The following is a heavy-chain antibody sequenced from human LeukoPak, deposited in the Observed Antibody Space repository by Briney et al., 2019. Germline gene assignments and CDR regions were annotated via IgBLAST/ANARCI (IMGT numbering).Heavy chain of an antibody. Sequence: GGSLRLSCAASGFTFSSYAMNWVRQAPGKGLEWVSVIYSGGNAYYAESVEGRFTITRDISRNTLYLQMNSLRVEDTAVYYCARELNWGQGTLVTVSS. J-gene: IGHJ4*02. V-gene: IGHV3-53*01. CDR2: IYSGGNA. CDR1: GFTFSSYA. CDR3: ARELN.